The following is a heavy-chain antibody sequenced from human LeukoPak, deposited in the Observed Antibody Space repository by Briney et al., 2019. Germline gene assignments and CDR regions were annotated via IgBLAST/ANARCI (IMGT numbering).Heavy chain of an antibody. Sequence: PSETLSLTCAVCGGSFSGYYWSWIRQPPGKGLKWIGEINHSGSTNYHPSLKSRVTISLDTSKNQFSLKLRSVTAADTAVYYCARGELGISAFDIWGQGTMVTVSS. CDR1: GGSFSGYY. V-gene: IGHV4-34*01. J-gene: IGHJ3*02. D-gene: IGHD7-27*01. CDR3: ARGELGISAFDI. CDR2: INHSGST.